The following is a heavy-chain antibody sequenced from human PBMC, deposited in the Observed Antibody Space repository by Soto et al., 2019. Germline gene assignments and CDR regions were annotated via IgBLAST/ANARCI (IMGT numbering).Heavy chain of an antibody. CDR1: AYTFTYYG. D-gene: IGHD3-10*01. CDR3: ARGVGSGSYYNQYNWFDP. J-gene: IGHJ5*02. CDR2: INTYNGNT. Sequence: QVQLVQSGAEVKKPGASVKVSCKASAYTFTYYGISWVRQAPGQGLEWMGWINTYNGNTNYAQKLQGRVTMTTDTSTNTAYMELRSLRSDDTAVYYCARGVGSGSYYNQYNWFDPWGQGTLVTVSS. V-gene: IGHV1-18*01.